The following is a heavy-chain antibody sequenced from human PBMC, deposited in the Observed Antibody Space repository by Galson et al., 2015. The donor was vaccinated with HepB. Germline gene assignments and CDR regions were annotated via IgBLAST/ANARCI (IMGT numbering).Heavy chain of an antibody. J-gene: IGHJ4*02. CDR3: TVGATTPFDY. CDR2: IYPDDSDT. Sequence: QSGAEVKKPGESLKISCEGSGYSFTSYWIGWVRQMPGKGLEWMGIIYPDDSDTRYSPSFQGQVTMSAEQSISTAYLQWSSLKASDTAMYYCTVGATTPFDYWGQGTLVTVSS. D-gene: IGHD1-26*01. V-gene: IGHV5-51*01. CDR1: GYSFTSYW.